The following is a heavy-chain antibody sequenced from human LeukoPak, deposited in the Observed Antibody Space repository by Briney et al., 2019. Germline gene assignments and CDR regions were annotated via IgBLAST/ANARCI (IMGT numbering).Heavy chain of an antibody. V-gene: IGHV4-34*01. CDR3: ASLRDGYNLIDY. CDR1: GGSFSGYY. D-gene: IGHD5-24*01. CDR2: INHSGST. Sequence: SETLSLTCAVYGGSFSGYYWSWIRQPPGKGLEWIGEINHSGSTNYNPSLKSRVTISVDTSKNQFSLKLSSVTAADTAVYYCASLRDGYNLIDYWGQGTLVTVSS. J-gene: IGHJ4*02.